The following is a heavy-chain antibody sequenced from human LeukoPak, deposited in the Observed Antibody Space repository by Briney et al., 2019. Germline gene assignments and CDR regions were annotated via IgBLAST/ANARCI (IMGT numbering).Heavy chain of an antibody. CDR1: EFTVSRNY. D-gene: IGHD5-24*01. V-gene: IGHV3-53*01. Sequence: GGSLRLSCTASEFTVSRNYMLWVRQAPGKGLEWVSLIFSNGDTHYADSVKGRFTISRDTSKNTVSLQMNSMRVEDTAMYYCTRSQMNYWGPGTLVTVSS. CDR2: IFSNGDT. J-gene: IGHJ4*02. CDR3: TRSQMNY.